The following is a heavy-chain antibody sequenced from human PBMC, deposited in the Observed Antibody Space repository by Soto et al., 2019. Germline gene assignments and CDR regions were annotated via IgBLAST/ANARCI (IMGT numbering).Heavy chain of an antibody. J-gene: IGHJ4*02. CDR2: ISAYNGNT. CDR3: SRVFGSSWNQAFFDY. Sequence: ASVKVSSNASGSTFTSYGISWVRQAPGQGLEWMGWISAYNGNTNYAQKLQGRVTMTTDTSTSTAYMELRSLKTEDTAVYYCSRVFGSSWNQAFFDYWGQGTLVTVSS. V-gene: IGHV1-18*01. CDR1: GSTFTSYG. D-gene: IGHD6-13*01.